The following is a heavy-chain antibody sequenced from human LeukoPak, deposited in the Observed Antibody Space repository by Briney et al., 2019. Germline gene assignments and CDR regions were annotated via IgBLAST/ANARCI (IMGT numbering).Heavy chain of an antibody. CDR3: AKSPKMAGRYFDY. J-gene: IGHJ4*02. CDR1: GFTFSSYA. D-gene: IGHD3-10*01. V-gene: IGHV3-23*01. CDR2: ISGSGGST. Sequence: GGSLRLSCAASGFTFSSYAMSWVRQAPGKGLEWVSAISGSGGSTYYADSVKGRFAISRDNSKNTLYLQMNSLRAEDTAVYYCAKSPKMAGRYFDYWGQGTLVTVSS.